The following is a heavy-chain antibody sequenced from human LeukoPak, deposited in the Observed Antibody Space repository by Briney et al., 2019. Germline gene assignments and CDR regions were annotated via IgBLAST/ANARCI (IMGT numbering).Heavy chain of an antibody. D-gene: IGHD2-2*01. Sequence: PGGSLRLSCVASGFAFPTYAMMWVRQVPGKGLEWVSSIRVSGGARFYADSVKGRFTMTRDTSTSTLYMELSSLRSEDTAVYYCARDASSSSTSFPWGQGTLVTVSS. CDR3: ARDASSSSTSFP. CDR2: IRVSGGAR. V-gene: IGHV3-23*01. J-gene: IGHJ5*02. CDR1: GFAFPTYA.